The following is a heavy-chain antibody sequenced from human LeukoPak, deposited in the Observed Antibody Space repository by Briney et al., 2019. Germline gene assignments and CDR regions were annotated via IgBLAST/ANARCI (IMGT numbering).Heavy chain of an antibody. CDR1: GGSISSHY. J-gene: IGHJ5*02. CDR3: AREESMVRGVSWFDP. D-gene: IGHD3-10*01. V-gene: IGHV4-59*11. Sequence: SETLSLTCTVSGGSISSHYWSWIRQPPGKGLEWMGYISYSGSTNYNPSLKSRVTISVDTSNNQFSLRLTSVTAADTAVYSCAREESMVRGVSWFDPWGQGTLVTVSP. CDR2: ISYSGST.